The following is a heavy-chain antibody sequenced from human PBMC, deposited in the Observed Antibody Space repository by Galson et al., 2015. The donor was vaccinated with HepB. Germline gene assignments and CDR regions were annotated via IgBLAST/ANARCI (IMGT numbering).Heavy chain of an antibody. CDR1: GFTFGDYA. CDR3: TRAGVVVPAAAAMSYYYGMDV. D-gene: IGHD2-2*01. CDR2: IRSKAYGGTT. V-gene: IGHV3-49*04. J-gene: IGHJ6*02. Sequence: SLRLSCAASGFTFGDYAMSWVRQAPGKGLEWVGFIRSKAYGGTTEYAASVKGRFTISRDDSKSIAYLQMNSLKTEDTAVYYCTRAGVVVPAAAAMSYYYGMDVWGQGTTVTVSS.